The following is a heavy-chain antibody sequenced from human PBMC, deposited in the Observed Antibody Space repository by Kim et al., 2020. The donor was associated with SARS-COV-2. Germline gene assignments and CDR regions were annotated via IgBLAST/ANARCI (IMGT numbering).Heavy chain of an antibody. V-gene: IGHV3-33*05. J-gene: IGHJ6*02. CDR2: ISYDGSNK. CDR3: AREDYGSGSYYRSGYYGMDV. Sequence: GGSLRLSCAASGFTFSSYGMHWVRQAPGKGLEWVAVISYDGSNKYYADSVKGRFTISRDNSKNTLYLQMNSLRAEDTAVYYCAREDYGSGSYYRSGYYGMDVWGQGTTVTVSS. D-gene: IGHD3-10*01. CDR1: GFTFSSYG.